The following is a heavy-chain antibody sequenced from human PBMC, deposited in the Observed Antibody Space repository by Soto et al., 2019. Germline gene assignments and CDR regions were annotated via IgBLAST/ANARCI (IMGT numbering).Heavy chain of an antibody. Sequence: QVQLVQSGAEVKKPGSSVKVSCKASGGTFSSYAISWVRQAPGQGLEWMGGIIPIFGTANYAQKFQGRVTITADKSTSTAYMELSSLRSEDTAVYYCAKDPGLVVDQNPYFDYWGQGTLVTVSS. CDR1: GGTFSSYA. D-gene: IGHD2-15*01. CDR3: AKDPGLVVDQNPYFDY. V-gene: IGHV1-69*06. J-gene: IGHJ4*02. CDR2: IIPIFGTA.